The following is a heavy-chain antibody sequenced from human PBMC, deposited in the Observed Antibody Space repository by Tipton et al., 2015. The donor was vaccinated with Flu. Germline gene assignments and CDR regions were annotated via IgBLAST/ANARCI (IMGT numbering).Heavy chain of an antibody. CDR3: ARELDFGVVAPKY. Sequence: TLSLTCTVSGGSISSYYWSWIRQPPGKGLEWIGEINHSGSTNYNPSLKSRVTISVDTSKNQFSLKLSSVTAADTAVYYCARELDFGVVAPKYWGQGTLVTVSS. CDR1: GGSISSYY. D-gene: IGHD3-3*01. V-gene: IGHV4-34*01. J-gene: IGHJ4*02. CDR2: INHSGST.